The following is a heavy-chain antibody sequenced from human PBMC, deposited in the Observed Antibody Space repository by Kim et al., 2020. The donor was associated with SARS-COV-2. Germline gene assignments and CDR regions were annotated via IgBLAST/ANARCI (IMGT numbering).Heavy chain of an antibody. Sequence: SVKVSCKASGGTFSSYAISWVRQAPGQGLEWIGGIIPIFGTANYAQKFQGRVTITADESTSTAYMELSSLRSEDTAVYYCARGASYSSSWPHSYYYYGMDVWGQGTTVTVSS. J-gene: IGHJ6*02. CDR1: GGTFSSYA. V-gene: IGHV1-69*13. CDR3: ARGASYSSSWPHSYYYYGMDV. CDR2: IIPIFGTA. D-gene: IGHD6-13*01.